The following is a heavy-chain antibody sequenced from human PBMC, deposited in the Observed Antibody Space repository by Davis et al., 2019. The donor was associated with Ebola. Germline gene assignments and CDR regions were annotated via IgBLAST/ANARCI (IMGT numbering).Heavy chain of an antibody. CDR2: ISGSGGTT. V-gene: IGHV3-23*01. CDR3: ARSGLSFGVVKYHYGMDV. CDR1: VITFSSYA. D-gene: IGHD3-3*01. J-gene: IGHJ6*04. Sequence: PGGSLRLSCADSVITFSSYAMTWVRQAPGKGLEWVSAISGSGGTTYYAGSVKGRFTVSRANSKKTMYLQMNSLRAEDTAVYYCARSGLSFGVVKYHYGMDVWGKGTTVTVSS.